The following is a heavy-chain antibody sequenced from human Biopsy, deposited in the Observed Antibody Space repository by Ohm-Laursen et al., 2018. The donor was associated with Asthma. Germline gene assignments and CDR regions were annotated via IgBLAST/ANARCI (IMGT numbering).Heavy chain of an antibody. CDR1: GFSFDNYF. CDR2: INPSGAGT. Sequence: ASVKVSCKASGFSFDNYFMHWVRQAPGQGLEWMGIINPSGAGTRYAEKFRGRLIVTRDAPTRTAFMDLRSLRSDDTAIYFCARARETTNYGDSDFDIWGQGTLITVSS. V-gene: IGHV1-46*02. J-gene: IGHJ4*02. D-gene: IGHD2-8*01. CDR3: ARARETTNYGDSDFDI.